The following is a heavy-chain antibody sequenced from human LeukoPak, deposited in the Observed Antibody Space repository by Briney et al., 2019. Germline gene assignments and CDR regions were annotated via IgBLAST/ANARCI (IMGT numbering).Heavy chain of an antibody. Sequence: GRSLRLSCAASGFTFSRYGMHWVRQAPGKGLEWVAVIWYDGSNKYYADSVKGRFTISRDNSQNTLYLQMNSLRADDTAVYYCAGGVYGYNAFDYWGQGTLVSVSS. CDR1: GFTFSRYG. D-gene: IGHD5/OR15-5a*01. CDR2: IWYDGSNK. CDR3: AGGVYGYNAFDY. V-gene: IGHV3-33*01. J-gene: IGHJ4*02.